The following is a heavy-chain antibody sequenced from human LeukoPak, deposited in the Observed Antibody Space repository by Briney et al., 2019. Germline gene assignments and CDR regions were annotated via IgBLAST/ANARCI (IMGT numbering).Heavy chain of an antibody. CDR1: GYTFTSYG. J-gene: IGHJ6*02. CDR3: ARDAEIVVVPAARGTQQDYYYYGMDV. CDR2: ISAYNGNT. D-gene: IGHD2-2*01. V-gene: IGHV1-18*01. Sequence: ASVKVSCKASGYTFTSYGISWVRQAPGQGLEWMGWISAYNGNTNYAQKLQGRVTMTTDTSTSTAYMELRSLRSDDTAVYYCARDAEIVVVPAARGTQQDYYYYGMDVWGQGTTVTVSS.